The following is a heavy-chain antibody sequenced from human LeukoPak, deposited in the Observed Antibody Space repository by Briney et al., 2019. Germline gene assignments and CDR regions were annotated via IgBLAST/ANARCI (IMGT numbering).Heavy chain of an antibody. D-gene: IGHD3-22*01. Sequence: SETLSLTCAVYGGSFSGYYWSWIRQPPGKGLEWIGEINHSGSTNYNPSLKCRVTISVDTSKNQFSLKLSSVTAADTAVYYCARDSRNYYDSGKFDYWGQGTLVTVSS. CDR3: ARDSRNYYDSGKFDY. CDR2: INHSGST. J-gene: IGHJ4*02. CDR1: GGSFSGYY. V-gene: IGHV4-34*01.